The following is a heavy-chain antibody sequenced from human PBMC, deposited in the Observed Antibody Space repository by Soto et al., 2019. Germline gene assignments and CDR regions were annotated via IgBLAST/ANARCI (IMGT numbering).Heavy chain of an antibody. CDR3: ASGQVGATTWFDP. V-gene: IGHV4-31*01. J-gene: IGHJ5*02. CDR1: GASIRSGGYY. D-gene: IGHD1-26*01. CDR2: IYDNGTT. Sequence: QLQESGPQLVKPSQTLSLTCTVSGASIRSGGYYWSWIRQDPGKGLEWLGYIYDNGTTYYNPSLKSLVSISRDTSKNQFSLKMTSLTAADTAIYYCASGQVGATTWFDPLGQGTKVTVSS.